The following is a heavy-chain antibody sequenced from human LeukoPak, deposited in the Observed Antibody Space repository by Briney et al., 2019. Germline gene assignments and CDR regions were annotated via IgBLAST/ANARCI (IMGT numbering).Heavy chain of an antibody. V-gene: IGHV4-39*07. Sequence: KASETLSLTCTVSGGSISSSSYYWGWIRQPPGKGLEWIGSIYYSGSTYYNPSLKSRVTISVDTSKNQFSLKLSSVTAADTAVYYCARDNGRGYCSSTSCYSDAFDIWGQGTMVTVSS. CDR1: GGSISSSSYY. D-gene: IGHD2-2*01. CDR2: IYYSGST. J-gene: IGHJ3*02. CDR3: ARDNGRGYCSSTSCYSDAFDI.